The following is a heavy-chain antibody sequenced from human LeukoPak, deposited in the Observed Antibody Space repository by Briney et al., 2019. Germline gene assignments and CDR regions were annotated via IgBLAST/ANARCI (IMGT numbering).Heavy chain of an antibody. V-gene: IGHV1-24*01. J-gene: IGHJ1*01. CDR1: GYTFTGYY. D-gene: IGHD2-2*01. CDR2: FDPEDGET. Sequence: ASVKVSCKASGYTFTGYYMHWVRQAPGQGIEWMGGFDPEDGETIYAQKFQGRVTMTEDTSTDTAYMELSSLRSEDTAVYYCATVPHCSSTSCYVGTEYLQHWGQGTLVTVSS. CDR3: ATVPHCSSTSCYVGTEYLQH.